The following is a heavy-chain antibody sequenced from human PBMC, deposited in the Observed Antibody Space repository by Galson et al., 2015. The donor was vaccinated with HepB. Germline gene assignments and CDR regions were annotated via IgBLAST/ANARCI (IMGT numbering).Heavy chain of an antibody. Sequence: SVEVSCKASGGTFSTDAISWVRQAPGQGLEWMGGIIPMFGTANYAQKFQGRVTITADESTSTAYMELSSLRSADTAVYFCARKRGGNSGYYFDYWGQGTLVTVSS. CDR1: GGTFSTDA. CDR2: IIPMFGTA. V-gene: IGHV1-69*13. J-gene: IGHJ4*02. CDR3: ARKRGGNSGYYFDY. D-gene: IGHD4-23*01.